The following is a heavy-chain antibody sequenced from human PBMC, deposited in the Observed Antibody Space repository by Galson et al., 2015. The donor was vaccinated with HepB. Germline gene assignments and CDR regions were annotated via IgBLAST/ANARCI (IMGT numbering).Heavy chain of an antibody. V-gene: IGHV3-48*02. CDR1: GFIFSIYS. CDR2: ISSSSSTI. CDR3: ARDWGYYYYYGMDV. D-gene: IGHD3-16*01. Sequence: SLRLSCAASGFIFSIYSMNWVRQAPGKGLEWVSYISSSSSTIYYADSVKGRFTISRDNAKNSLYLQMNSLRDEDTAVYYCARDWGYYYYYGMDVWGQGTTVTVSS. J-gene: IGHJ6*02.